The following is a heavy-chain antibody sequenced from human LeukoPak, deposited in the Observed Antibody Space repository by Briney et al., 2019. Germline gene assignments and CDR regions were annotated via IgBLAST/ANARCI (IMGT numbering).Heavy chain of an antibody. J-gene: IGHJ4*02. Sequence: GGSLRLSCAASGFTFSSYSMNWVRQAPGKGLVWVSSISSSSSYIYYGDSVKGRFTISRDNAKNSLYLQMNSLRAEDTAVYYCARSTTVVTQFDYWGQGTLVTVSS. CDR1: GFTFSSYS. D-gene: IGHD4-23*01. V-gene: IGHV3-21*01. CDR2: ISSSSSYI. CDR3: ARSTTVVTQFDY.